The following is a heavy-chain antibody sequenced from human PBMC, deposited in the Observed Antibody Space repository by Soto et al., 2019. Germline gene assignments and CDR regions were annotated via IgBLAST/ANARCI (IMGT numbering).Heavy chain of an antibody. CDR1: GFTFSSYW. Sequence: GGSLRLSCAASGFTFSSYWMSWVRQAPGKGLEWVANIKQDGSEKYYVDSVKGRFTISRDNAKNSLYLQMNSLRAEDTAVYYCARVSRYYDFWSGYSYYFDYWGQGTLVTVSS. D-gene: IGHD3-3*01. CDR2: IKQDGSEK. V-gene: IGHV3-7*01. CDR3: ARVSRYYDFWSGYSYYFDY. J-gene: IGHJ4*02.